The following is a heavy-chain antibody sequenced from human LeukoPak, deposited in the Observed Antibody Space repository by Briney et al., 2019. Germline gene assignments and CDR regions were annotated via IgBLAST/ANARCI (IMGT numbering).Heavy chain of an antibody. V-gene: IGHV4-39*01. J-gene: IGHJ3*02. Sequence: PSETLSLTCTVSGGSISSSSYYWGWIRQPPGKGLEWIGCIYYSGSTYYNPSLKSRVTISVDTSKNQFSLKLSSVTAADTAVYYCARSGWRDAFDIWGQGTMVTVSS. CDR2: IYYSGST. CDR3: ARSGWRDAFDI. CDR1: GGSISSSSYY. D-gene: IGHD6-19*01.